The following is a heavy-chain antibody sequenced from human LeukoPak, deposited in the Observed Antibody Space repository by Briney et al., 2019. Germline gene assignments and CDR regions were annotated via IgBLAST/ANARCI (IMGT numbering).Heavy chain of an antibody. CDR1: GFTFSSYA. D-gene: IGHD3-10*01. Sequence: GGSLRLSCAASGFTFSSYAMSWVRQAPGKGLEWVSAISGSGGSTYYADSVKGRFTISRDNSKNTLYLQMNSLRAEDTAVYYCARDRITMVRGPPGFGMDVWGQGTTVTVSS. J-gene: IGHJ6*02. CDR3: ARDRITMVRGPPGFGMDV. V-gene: IGHV3-23*01. CDR2: ISGSGGST.